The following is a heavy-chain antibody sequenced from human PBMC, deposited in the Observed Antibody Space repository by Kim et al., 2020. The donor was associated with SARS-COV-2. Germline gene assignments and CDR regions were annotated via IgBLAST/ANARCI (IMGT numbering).Heavy chain of an antibody. CDR3: AREDITGTTGFDY. D-gene: IGHD1-7*01. J-gene: IGHJ4*02. V-gene: IGHV3-11*06. Sequence: YADSVKGRFTISRDNAKNSLYLQMNSLRAEDTAVYYCAREDITGTTGFDYWGQGTLVTVSS.